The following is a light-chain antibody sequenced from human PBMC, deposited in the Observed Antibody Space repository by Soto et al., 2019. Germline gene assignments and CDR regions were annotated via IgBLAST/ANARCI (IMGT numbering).Light chain of an antibody. CDR1: QSVRSY. Sequence: EIVLTQSPATLSLSPGERATLSCRASQSVRSYLAWYQKKPGQAPRLLIYETSNRATGVPARFSGSWSGTDFTLTISSLEAEDFAVYYGQQRSLWPLTFGRGTKVEIK. CDR3: QQRSLWPLT. CDR2: ETS. J-gene: IGKJ4*01. V-gene: IGKV3-11*01.